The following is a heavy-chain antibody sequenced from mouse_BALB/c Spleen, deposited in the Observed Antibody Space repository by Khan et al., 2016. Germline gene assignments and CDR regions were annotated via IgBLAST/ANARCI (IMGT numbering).Heavy chain of an antibody. CDR3: AGVTTGDFFDY. Sequence: EVQLQESGPDLVKPSQSLSLTCTVTGYSITSGYSWHWIRQFPGNKLEWMGYIHYSPRTNYSPSLTSRISITRDTSKNQFFLQLNSVTTEDTATYYCAGVTTGDFFDYWGQGTTLTVSS. CDR1: GYSITSGYS. J-gene: IGHJ2*01. V-gene: IGHV3-1*02. D-gene: IGHD2-2*01. CDR2: IHYSPRT.